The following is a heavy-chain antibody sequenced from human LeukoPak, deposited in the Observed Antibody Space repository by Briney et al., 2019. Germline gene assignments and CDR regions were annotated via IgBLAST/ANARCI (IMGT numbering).Heavy chain of an antibody. V-gene: IGHV3-48*01. CDR1: GFTFSTYT. D-gene: IGHD3-3*01. J-gene: IGHJ4*02. CDR3: AKDYYDFWSGFIY. Sequence: GGSLRLSCATSGFTFSTYTMNWVRQAPGKGLEWVSYISSSSGTIYYADSVKGRFTISRDNAKNSLYLQMNSLRAEDTAVYYCAKDYYDFWSGFIYWGQGTLVTVSS. CDR2: ISSSSGTI.